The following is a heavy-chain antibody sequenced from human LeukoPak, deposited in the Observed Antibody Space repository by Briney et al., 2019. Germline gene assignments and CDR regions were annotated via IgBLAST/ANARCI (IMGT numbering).Heavy chain of an antibody. CDR3: ARAMTDNYYYGMDV. CDR2: INWNGGST. Sequence: GGSLRLSCAASGFTFDDYGMTWVRQAPGEGLEWVSGINWNGGSTGYADSVKGRFTISRDNAKNSLYLQMNSLRAEDTAFYYCARAMTDNYYYGMDVWGQGTTVTVSS. J-gene: IGHJ6*02. D-gene: IGHD2-21*02. CDR1: GFTFDDYG. V-gene: IGHV3-20*04.